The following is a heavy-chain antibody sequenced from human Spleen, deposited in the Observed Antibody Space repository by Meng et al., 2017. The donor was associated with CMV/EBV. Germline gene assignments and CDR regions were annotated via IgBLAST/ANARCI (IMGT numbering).Heavy chain of an antibody. D-gene: IGHD2-2*01. CDR2: ISSSGSTI. CDR3: ARVSGYCSTNICQWVGGEGHYYYGMDV. J-gene: IGHJ6*02. V-gene: IGHV3-48*03. CDR1: GFTFSSYE. Sequence: GGSLRLSCAASGFTFSSYEMNWVRQAPGKGLEWVSYISSSGSTIYYADSVKGRFTITRDNAKNSLYLQMNSLRAEDTAVYYCARVSGYCSTNICQWVGGEGHYYYGMDVWGQGTTVTVSS.